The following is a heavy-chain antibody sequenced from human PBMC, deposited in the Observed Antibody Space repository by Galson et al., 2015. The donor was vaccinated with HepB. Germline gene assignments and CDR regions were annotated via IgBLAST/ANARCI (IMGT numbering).Heavy chain of an antibody. CDR1: GYTFTSYG. CDR2: ISAYNGNT. J-gene: IGHJ3*02. D-gene: IGHD3-22*01. CDR3: AREGYYDSSGYYYGGAFDI. Sequence: SVKVSCKASGYTFTSYGISWVRQAPGQGLEWMGWISAYNGNTNYAQKLQGRVTMTTDTSTSTAYMELRSLRSDDTAVYYCAREGYYDSSGYYYGGAFDIWGQGTMVTVSS. V-gene: IGHV1-18*04.